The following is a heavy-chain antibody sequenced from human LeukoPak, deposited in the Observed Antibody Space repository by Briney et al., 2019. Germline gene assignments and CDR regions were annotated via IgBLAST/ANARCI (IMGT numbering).Heavy chain of an antibody. CDR3: ARGEARSSSWYYYYYGMDV. CDR1: GGSVSSGSYY. D-gene: IGHD6-13*01. CDR2: IYYSGST. V-gene: IGHV4-61*01. Sequence: PSETLSLTCTVSGGSVSSGSYYWSWIRQPPGKGLEWIGYIYYSGSTNYNPSLKSRVTISVDTSKNQFSLKLSSVTAADTAVYYCARGEARSSSWYYYYYGMDVWGQGTTVTVSS. J-gene: IGHJ6*02.